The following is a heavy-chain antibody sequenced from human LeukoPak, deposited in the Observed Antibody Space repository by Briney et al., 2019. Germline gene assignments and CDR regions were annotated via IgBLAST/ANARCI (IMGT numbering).Heavy chain of an antibody. CDR2: INPNSGGT. D-gene: IGHD6-13*01. V-gene: IGHV1-2*06. J-gene: IGHJ4*02. CDR1: GYTFTGYY. Sequence: ASVKVSCKASGYTFTGYYMHWVRQAPGQGREWMGRINPNSGGTNYAQKFQGRVTMTRDTSISTAYMELSRLRSDDTAVYYCARASSWYVYYFDYWGQGTLVTVSS. CDR3: ARASSWYVYYFDY.